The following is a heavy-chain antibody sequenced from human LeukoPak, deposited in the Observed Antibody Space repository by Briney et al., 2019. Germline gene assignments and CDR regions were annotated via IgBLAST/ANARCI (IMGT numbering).Heavy chain of an antibody. CDR3: AREIVVVVAEHFDY. Sequence: SGRSLRLSWAASGFTFSSYAMHWVRQAPGKGLAWVAVISYDGSNKYYADSVKGRFTISRDNSKNTLYLQMNSLRAEDTAVYYCAREIVVVVAEHFDYWGQGTLVTVSS. V-gene: IGHV3-30*04. J-gene: IGHJ4*02. CDR2: ISYDGSNK. D-gene: IGHD2-15*01. CDR1: GFTFSSYA.